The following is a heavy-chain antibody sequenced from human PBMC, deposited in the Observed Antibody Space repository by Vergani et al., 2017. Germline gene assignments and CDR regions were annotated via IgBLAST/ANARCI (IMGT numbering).Heavy chain of an antibody. CDR1: GGTFRGYA. CDR3: ARIIVVVPAHHPRSPCYYYMDV. CDR2: SIPMFGPP. Sequence: QVQLVQAGAEVKKPGSSVQVSCKASGGTFRGYAISWVRQAPAQGLAWIGGSIPMFGPPNYTRKFQGRVTLTADESTSTAYMELSSLRSEDTAVYYCARIIVVVPAHHPRSPCYYYMDVWGQGTLVTVSS. V-gene: IGHV1-69*01. D-gene: IGHD2-2*01. J-gene: IGHJ6*03.